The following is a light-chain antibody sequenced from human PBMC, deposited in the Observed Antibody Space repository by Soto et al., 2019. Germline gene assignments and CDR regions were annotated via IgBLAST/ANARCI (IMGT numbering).Light chain of an antibody. J-gene: IGKJ5*01. V-gene: IGKV3-20*01. CDR2: DAS. Sequence: EVVLTQSPDTLSLSPGERATLSCRASQSVRNNYLAWYQVRPGRAPRLLIYDASTKATAIPDRISGGGSGTDFPLTIPGLEPEDLAVYYCQQYGSSPPFTFGQGTRLEIK. CDR3: QQYGSSPPFT. CDR1: QSVRNNY.